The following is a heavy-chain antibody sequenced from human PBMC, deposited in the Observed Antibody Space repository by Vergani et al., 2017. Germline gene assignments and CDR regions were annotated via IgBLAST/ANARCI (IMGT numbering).Heavy chain of an antibody. J-gene: IGHJ5*02. D-gene: IGHD4-23*01. CDR3: AKGGSYGGNP. CDR2: ISYDGSNK. CDR1: GFTFSSYG. V-gene: IGHV3-30*18. Sequence: VQLLESGGGVVQPGRSLRLSCAASGFTFSSYGMHWVRQAPGKGLEWVAVISYDGSNKYYADSVKGRFTISRDNSKNTLYLQMNSLRAEDTAVYYCAKGGSYGGNPWGQGTLVTVSS.